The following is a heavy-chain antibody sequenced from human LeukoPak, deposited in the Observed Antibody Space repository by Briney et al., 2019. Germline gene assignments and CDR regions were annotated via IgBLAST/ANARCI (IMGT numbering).Heavy chain of an antibody. Sequence: SETLSLTCGVQGGSLTGYYWNWIRRSPGRVLEWLGKINHSGSTTYSPSFERRLTISLVTSKNEVSLRLTSVPAADTAIYYCARGQRTLTAHYYDYHPIDVWGQGTTVTVSS. CDR1: GGSLTGYY. CDR2: INHSGST. CDR3: ARGQRTLTAHYYDYHPIDV. V-gene: IGHV4-34*01. J-gene: IGHJ6*02. D-gene: IGHD3-16*01.